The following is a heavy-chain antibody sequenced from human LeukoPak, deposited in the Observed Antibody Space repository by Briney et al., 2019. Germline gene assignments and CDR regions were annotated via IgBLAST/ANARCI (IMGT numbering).Heavy chain of an antibody. Sequence: SGGSLRLSCAASGFTVSSRCMSWVRQAPGKGLEWVSIIYIGGITWYADSMKGRITISRDNSKNTLYLQMDSLRAEDTAVYSCVRIYGDGWYADHWGQGTLVTVSS. CDR2: IYIGGIT. J-gene: IGHJ4*02. V-gene: IGHV3-53*01. CDR3: VRIYGDGWYADH. D-gene: IGHD6-19*01. CDR1: GFTVSSRC.